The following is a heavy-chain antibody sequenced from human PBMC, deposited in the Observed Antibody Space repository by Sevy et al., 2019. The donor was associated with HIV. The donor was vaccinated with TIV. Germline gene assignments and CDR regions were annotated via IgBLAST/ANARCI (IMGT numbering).Heavy chain of an antibody. Sequence: GGSLRLSCAASGFTFSRYSMNWVRQAPGKGLEWVSSISSSSSYVYYADSVKGRFTISRDNAKNSLYLQMNSLRAEDTAVYYCARDSKVEFTMVRGVIKVTNYYYGMDVWGQGTTVTVSS. V-gene: IGHV3-21*01. CDR1: GFTFSRYS. CDR3: ARDSKVEFTMVRGVIKVTNYYYGMDV. D-gene: IGHD3-10*01. CDR2: ISSSSSYV. J-gene: IGHJ6*02.